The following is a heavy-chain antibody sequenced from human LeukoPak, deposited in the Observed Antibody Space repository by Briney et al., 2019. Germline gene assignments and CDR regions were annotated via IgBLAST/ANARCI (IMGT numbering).Heavy chain of an antibody. CDR2: IYNSGST. J-gene: IGHJ4*02. Sequence: SETLSLTCTVSGGSISSYYWSWIRQPPGKGLEWIGYIYNSGSTNYNPSLRSRVSISVDTSKKQFSLKLSSVTAADTAVYYCATSSHDLLDTDYWGQGTLVTVSS. CDR3: ATSSHDLLDTDY. CDR1: GGSISSYY. V-gene: IGHV4-59*01. D-gene: IGHD3-22*01.